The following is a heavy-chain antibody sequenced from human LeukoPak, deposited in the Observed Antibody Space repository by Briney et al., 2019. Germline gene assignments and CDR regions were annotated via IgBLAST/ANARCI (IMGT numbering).Heavy chain of an antibody. V-gene: IGHV3-53*01. CDR3: AKSPLVRGWSYFDY. CDR2: IYSGGST. J-gene: IGHJ4*02. CDR1: EFSVGSNY. D-gene: IGHD3-10*01. Sequence: GGSLRLSCAASEFSVGSNYMTWVRQAPGKGLEWVSLIYSGGSTYYADSVKGRFTISRDNSKNTLYLQMNSLRAEDTAVYYCAKSPLVRGWSYFDYWGQGTLVTVSS.